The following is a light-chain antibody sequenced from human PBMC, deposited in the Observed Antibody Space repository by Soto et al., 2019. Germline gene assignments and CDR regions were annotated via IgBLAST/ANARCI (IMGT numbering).Light chain of an antibody. CDR3: SSFTTSSTLV. V-gene: IGLV2-14*01. J-gene: IGLJ2*01. CDR2: GVS. CDR1: SSDVGGYNY. Sequence: QSALTQPASVSGSPGQSISISCTGTSSDVGGYNYVSWYQQHTGKAPKLMIYGVSNRPSGVSDRFSGSKSGNTASLTISGLQAEDEADYYCSSFTTSSTLVFGGGTKVTVL.